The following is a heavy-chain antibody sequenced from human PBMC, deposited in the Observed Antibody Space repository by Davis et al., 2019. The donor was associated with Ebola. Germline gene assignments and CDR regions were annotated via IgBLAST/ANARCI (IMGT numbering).Heavy chain of an antibody. Sequence: PGGSLRLSCKASGYRFSSYWIGWVRQMPGKGLEWMGIINPGDPETRYSPSFEGQVTISVDKSINTAYLQWSSLKASDTAVYYCARQMGSLTSAWGQGTTVTVSS. CDR2: INPGDPET. D-gene: IGHD2-8*01. V-gene: IGHV5-51*01. CDR3: ARQMGSLTSA. J-gene: IGHJ6*02. CDR1: GYRFSSYW.